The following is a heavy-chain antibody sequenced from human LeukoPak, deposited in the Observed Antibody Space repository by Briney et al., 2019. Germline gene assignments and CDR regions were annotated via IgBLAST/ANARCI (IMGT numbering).Heavy chain of an antibody. CDR1: GFTFSSYW. D-gene: IGHD3-10*01. CDR2: INSDGSST. J-gene: IGHJ6*03. V-gene: IGHV3-74*01. Sequence: GALRLSCAASGFTFSSYWMHWVRQAPGKGLVWVSRINSDGSSTSYADSVKGRFTISRDNAKNTLYLQMNSLRAEDTAVYYCALGFGEAYYYYYYYMDVWGKGTTVTISS. CDR3: ALGFGEAYYYYYYYMDV.